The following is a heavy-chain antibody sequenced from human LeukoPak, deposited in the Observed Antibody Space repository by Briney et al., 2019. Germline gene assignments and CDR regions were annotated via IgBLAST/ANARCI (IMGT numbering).Heavy chain of an antibody. CDR2: ISGSYGDT. D-gene: IGHD3-22*01. Sequence: GGSLRLSCAASGFTFSNYAMSWVRQAPGKGLEWVSAISGSYGDTQYADSVKGRFTISRDNAKNSLYLQMNSLRDEDTAVYYRARPYYYDSSGYPYWGQGTLVTVSS. V-gene: IGHV3-23*01. CDR1: GFTFSNYA. J-gene: IGHJ4*02. CDR3: ARPYYYDSSGYPY.